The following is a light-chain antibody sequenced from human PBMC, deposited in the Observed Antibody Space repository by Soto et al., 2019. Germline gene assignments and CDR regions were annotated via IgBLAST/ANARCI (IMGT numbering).Light chain of an antibody. J-gene: IGKJ3*01. V-gene: IGKV1-9*01. Sequence: DIHLTQSPSFLSASVGDRVTITCRPSQAVPNNMAWYQQKPGKPPKLLIYEESTLHSGVPSRFSGRKSGTQFTLTITSLQPEDSATYYCQQSYSHLLFTFGPGTKVEIK. CDR2: EES. CDR3: QQSYSHLLFT. CDR1: QAVPNN.